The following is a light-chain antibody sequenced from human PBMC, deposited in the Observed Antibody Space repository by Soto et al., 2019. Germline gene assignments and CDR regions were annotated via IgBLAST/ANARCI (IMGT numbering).Light chain of an antibody. CDR3: SSFASSNTWG. V-gene: IGLV2-8*01. J-gene: IGLJ3*02. Sequence: QSALTQPPSASGSPGQSVTISCTGTSSDVGAYNYVSWYQQHAGKAPKLVIYEVTKRPSGVPDRFSGSKSANTASLTVSGLQAEDEADYYCSSFASSNTWGFGGGTKLTVL. CDR1: SSDVGAYNY. CDR2: EVT.